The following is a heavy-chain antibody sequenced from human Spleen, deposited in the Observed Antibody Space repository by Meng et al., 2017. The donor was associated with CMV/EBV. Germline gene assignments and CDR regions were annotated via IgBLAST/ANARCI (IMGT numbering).Heavy chain of an antibody. Sequence: SLKISCAASGFKFEDYAMYWVRQAPGKGLEWVSGISWNSDNTGYGDSVKGRFTISRDNAKNSLYLQMNSLRAEDTAVYYCARMEVAGTLPNSTGYYYYYCMDVWGQGTTVTVSS. CDR3: ARMEVAGTLPNSTGYYYYYCMDV. CDR2: ISWNSDNT. J-gene: IGHJ6*02. V-gene: IGHV3-9*01. D-gene: IGHD6-19*01. CDR1: GFKFEDYA.